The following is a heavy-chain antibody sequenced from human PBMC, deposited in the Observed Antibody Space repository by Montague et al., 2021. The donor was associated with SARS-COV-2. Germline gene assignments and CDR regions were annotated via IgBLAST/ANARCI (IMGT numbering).Heavy chain of an antibody. CDR3: ARALIMITFGGVIAHWFDP. Sequence: SETLSLTCTVSGGSISSSSYYWGWIRQPPGKGLEWIGSIYYSGSTYYNPSLKSRVTISVDTSKNQFSLKLSSVIAADTAVYYCARALIMITFGGVIAHWFDPW. CDR1: GGSISSSSYY. J-gene: IGHJ5*02. CDR2: IYYSGST. D-gene: IGHD3-16*02. V-gene: IGHV4-39*07.